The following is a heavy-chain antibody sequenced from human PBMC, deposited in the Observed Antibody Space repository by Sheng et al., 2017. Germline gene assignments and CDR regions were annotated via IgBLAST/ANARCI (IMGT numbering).Heavy chain of an antibody. J-gene: IGHJ4*02. CDR1: GFTFSNAW. V-gene: IGHV3-15*01. CDR2: IKSKTDGGTT. CDR3: TTDSVFKVVPAEDHRRVDY. Sequence: VQVLESGGGLVQPGGSLRLSCAASGFTFSNAWMSWVRQAPGKGLEWVGRIKSKTDGGTTDYAAPVKGRFTISRDDSKNTLYLQMNSLKTEDTAVYYCTTDSVFKVVPAEDHRRVDYWGQGTLVTVSS. D-gene: IGHD2-2*01.